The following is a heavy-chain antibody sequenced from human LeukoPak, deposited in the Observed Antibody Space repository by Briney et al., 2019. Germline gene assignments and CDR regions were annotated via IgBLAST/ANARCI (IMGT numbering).Heavy chain of an antibody. CDR3: ARPRVVAATTSHAAFDI. Sequence: GESLKISCKGFGDNFNNYWIVWVRQMPGKGLEWMGVIYLDDSETKYSPSFQGQVTISADKSISTAYLQWSALRASDTAMYFCARPRVVAATTSHAAFDIWGQGTLVSVSS. J-gene: IGHJ3*02. CDR1: GDNFNNYW. D-gene: IGHD2-15*01. CDR2: IYLDDSET. V-gene: IGHV5-51*01.